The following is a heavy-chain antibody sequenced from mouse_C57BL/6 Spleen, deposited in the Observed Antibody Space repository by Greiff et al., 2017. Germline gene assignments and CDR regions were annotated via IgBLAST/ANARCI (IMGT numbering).Heavy chain of an antibody. CDR2: IYPGDGDT. CDR3: ARFDGTTGGFDY. V-gene: IGHV1-82*01. Sequence: QVQLQQSGPELVKPGASVKISCKASGYAFSSSWMNWVKQRPGKGLEWIGRIYPGDGDTNYNVKFKGKATLTADKSSSTAYMQLSSLTSEDSAVYFCARFDGTTGGFDYWGQGTTLTVSS. D-gene: IGHD1-1*01. CDR1: GYAFSSSW. J-gene: IGHJ2*01.